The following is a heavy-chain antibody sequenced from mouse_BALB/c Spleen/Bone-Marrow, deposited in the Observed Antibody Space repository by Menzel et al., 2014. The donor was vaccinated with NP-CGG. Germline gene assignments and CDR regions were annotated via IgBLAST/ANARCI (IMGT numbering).Heavy chain of an antibody. V-gene: IGHV2-6-7*01. Sequence: VKLVESGPGLVAPSQSLSITCTVSGFSLTAYGVNWVRQPPGKGLEWLGMIRGDGTTDYNSALRSRLSISKDNSKSQVFLKMNSLQADDIARYYCARFTTVVPFDYWGQSTTLTVSS. CDR2: IRGDGTT. J-gene: IGHJ2*01. D-gene: IGHD1-1*01. CDR1: GFSLTAYG. CDR3: ARFTTVVPFDY.